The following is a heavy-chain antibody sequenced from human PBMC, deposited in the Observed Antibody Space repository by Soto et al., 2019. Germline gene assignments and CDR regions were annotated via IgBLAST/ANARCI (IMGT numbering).Heavy chain of an antibody. CDR3: ARSAVAITSVGYFDY. J-gene: IGHJ4*02. CDR1: GYSISSSNW. CDR2: IYYSGST. V-gene: IGHV4-28*01. Sequence: QVQLQESGPGLVKPSDTLSLTCAVSGYSISSSNWWGWIRQPPGKGLEWIGYIYYSGSTYYNPSLKIRFTMSVYTSKNQFSLMLSSVTAVDTAVYYCARSAVAITSVGYFDYCGQGTLVTVSS. D-gene: IGHD3-22*01.